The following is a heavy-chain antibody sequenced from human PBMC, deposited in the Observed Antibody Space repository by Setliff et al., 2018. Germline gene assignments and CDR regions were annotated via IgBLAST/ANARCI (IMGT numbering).Heavy chain of an antibody. CDR3: AKVKKPLIRGSGFDY. V-gene: IGHV3-30*02. Sequence: GESLKISCAASGFVFGTYGMHWVRQAPGKGLDWVASVRFDGTYKVYGDSVKXXXXISXXXXXXXXXXXXXXXXXXDXGVXYCAKVKKPLIRGSGFDYWGRGTLVTVSS. D-gene: IGHD2-15*01. J-gene: IGHJ4*02. CDR1: GFVFGTYG. CDR2: VRFDGTYK.